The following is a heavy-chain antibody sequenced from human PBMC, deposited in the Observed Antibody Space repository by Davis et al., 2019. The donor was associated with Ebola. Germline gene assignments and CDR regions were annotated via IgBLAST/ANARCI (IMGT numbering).Heavy chain of an antibody. CDR1: GFTFSSYS. Sequence: GESLKISCAASGFTFSSYSMNWVRQAPGKGLEWVSYISSSSSTIYYADSVKGRFTISRDNAQNSLYLQMDSLRDEDTAVYYCARRSSDSNSFANDYWGRGTLVTVSS. CDR3: ARRSSDSNSFANDY. J-gene: IGHJ4*02. CDR2: ISSSSSTI. V-gene: IGHV3-48*02. D-gene: IGHD2/OR15-2a*01.